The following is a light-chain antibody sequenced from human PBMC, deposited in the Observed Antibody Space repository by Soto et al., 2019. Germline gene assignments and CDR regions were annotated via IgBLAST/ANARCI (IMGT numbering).Light chain of an antibody. CDR1: SRNVGGYNY. CDR3: CSYAGSNNFV. V-gene: IGLV2-8*01. Sequence: QSVLTQPPPASGSPGRQSTISCTGTSRNVGGYNYVSWYQQHPGKAPKLMIYEVSKRPSGVPDRFSGSKSGNTASLTVTGLQAEDEADYYCCSYAGSNNFVFGTGTKVTVL. J-gene: IGLJ1*01. CDR2: EVS.